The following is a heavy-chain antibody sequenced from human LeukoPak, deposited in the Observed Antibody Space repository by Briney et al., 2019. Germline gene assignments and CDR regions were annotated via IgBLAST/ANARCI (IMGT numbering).Heavy chain of an antibody. CDR3: ARGSHSSSYGFDY. CDR2: IKQDESEK. J-gene: IGHJ4*02. Sequence: PGGSLRLSCVASGLPFSDYWMSWVRQAPGKGLEWVANIKQDESEKYYVDSVKGQFTISRDNAKTSLYLQMNSLRVEDTAVYYCARGSHSSSYGFDYWGQGALVTVSS. D-gene: IGHD6-13*01. CDR1: GLPFSDYW. V-gene: IGHV3-7*01.